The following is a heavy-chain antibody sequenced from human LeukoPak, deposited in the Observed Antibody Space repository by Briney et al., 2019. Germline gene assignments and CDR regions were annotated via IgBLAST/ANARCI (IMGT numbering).Heavy chain of an antibody. D-gene: IGHD3-22*01. Sequence: ASVKVSCKASGGTFSSYAISWVRQAPGQGLEWMGGIIPIFGTANYAQKFQGRVTITADKSTSTAYMELSSLRSEDTAVYYCARDLMGITMIVVGFAFDIWGQGTMVTVSS. J-gene: IGHJ3*02. V-gene: IGHV1-69*06. CDR1: GGTFSSYA. CDR2: IIPIFGTA. CDR3: ARDLMGITMIVVGFAFDI.